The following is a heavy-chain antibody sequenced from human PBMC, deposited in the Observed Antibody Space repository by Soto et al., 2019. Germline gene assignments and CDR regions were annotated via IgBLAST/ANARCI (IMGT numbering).Heavy chain of an antibody. D-gene: IGHD2-8*02. CDR2: ILVDGRT. CDR3: AKATATGGGAFDI. Sequence: GGSVRLSCAASGFICRSYDMSWVRQAPGKGLEWVSTILVDGRTFYVDSVKGRFTISRDSSQNTVYLQMNSLTAGDTALYYCAKATATGGGAFDICGQGTMVTVSS. CDR1: GFICRSYD. V-gene: IGHV3-23*01. J-gene: IGHJ3*02.